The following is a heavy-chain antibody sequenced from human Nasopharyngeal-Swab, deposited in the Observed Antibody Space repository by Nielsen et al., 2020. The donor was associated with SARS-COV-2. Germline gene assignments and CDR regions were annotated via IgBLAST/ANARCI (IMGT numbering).Heavy chain of an antibody. J-gene: IGHJ6*02. Sequence: GGSLRLSGASSGFTVSSNYMSWVRQAQGKGLEWVSVIYSGGSTYYADSVKGRFTISRDNSKNTLYLQMNSLRAEDTAVYYCARARDPDDYYYYGMDVWGQGTTVTVSS. CDR1: GFTVSSNY. CDR3: ARARDPDDYYYYGMDV. V-gene: IGHV3-53*01. CDR2: IYSGGST. D-gene: IGHD5-24*01.